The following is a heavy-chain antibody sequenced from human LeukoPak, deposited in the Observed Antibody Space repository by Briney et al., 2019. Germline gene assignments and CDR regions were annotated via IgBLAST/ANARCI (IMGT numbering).Heavy chain of an antibody. CDR3: ARDTLIGSTYTTAWGY. CDR2: SSSTGNII. J-gene: IGHJ4*02. CDR1: GFTFSDYY. Sequence: PGFSLRLSCVPSGFTFSDYYMPWIGQAPGRGLEWVSYSSSTGNIIFYADSVKGRFTISRDHAKNSLHLQMDSLRAQGQGGYYCARDTLIGSTYTTAWGYWGQGTLVTVSS. D-gene: IGHD2-2*01. V-gene: IGHV3-11*04.